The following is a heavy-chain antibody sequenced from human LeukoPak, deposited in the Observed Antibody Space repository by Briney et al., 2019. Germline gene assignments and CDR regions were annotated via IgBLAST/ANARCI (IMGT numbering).Heavy chain of an antibody. CDR3: AKDSSAYSRSYFDY. Sequence: GGSLRLSCTASGFIFSNYGLHWVRQAPGKGLEWVAVIWFDGSNKYYAESVKGRFTISRDNSKNTLFLQMNSLRAEDTAVYYCAKDSSAYSRSYFDYWGQGTLVTVSS. V-gene: IGHV3-33*06. CDR2: IWFDGSNK. D-gene: IGHD1-26*01. J-gene: IGHJ4*02. CDR1: GFIFSNYG.